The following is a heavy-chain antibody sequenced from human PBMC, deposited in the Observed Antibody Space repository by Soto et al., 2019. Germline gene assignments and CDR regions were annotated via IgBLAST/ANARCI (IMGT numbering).Heavy chain of an antibody. Sequence: QVQLQESGPGLVKPSQTLSLTCTVSGGSISSGDYYWSWIRQPPGKGLEWIGYIYYSGSTYYNPSPKSRVTISVDTSKNQFPLKLSSVTAADTAVYYCASVRSSSFSDGMDVWGQGTTVTVSS. CDR1: GGSISSGDYY. CDR2: IYYSGST. D-gene: IGHD6-13*01. V-gene: IGHV4-30-4*01. J-gene: IGHJ6*02. CDR3: ASVRSSSFSDGMDV.